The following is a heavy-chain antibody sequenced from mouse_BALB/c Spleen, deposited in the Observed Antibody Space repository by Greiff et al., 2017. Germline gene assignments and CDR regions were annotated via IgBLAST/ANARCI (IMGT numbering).Heavy chain of an antibody. CDR3: ARRNDGYFAWFAY. Sequence: EVQRVESGGGLVQPGRSRKLSCAASGFTFRSFGMHWVRQSPEKGLAWVAYISSGSSTIYYADTVKGRFTISRDNPKNTLFLQMTSLRSEDTAMYYCARRNDGYFAWFAYWGQGTLVTVSA. D-gene: IGHD2-3*01. CDR1: GFTFRSFG. CDR2: ISSGSSTI. J-gene: IGHJ3*01. V-gene: IGHV5-17*02.